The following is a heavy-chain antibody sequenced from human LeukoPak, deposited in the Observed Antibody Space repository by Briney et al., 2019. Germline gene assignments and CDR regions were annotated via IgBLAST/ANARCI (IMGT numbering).Heavy chain of an antibody. Sequence: SETLSLTCTVSGGSISSYYWSWIRQPPGKGLEWIGYIYYSGSTNYKPSLKSRVTISVETSKNQFSLKLRSVTAADTAVYYCARVTGYMIEDYFDYWGQGTLVTVSS. CDR1: GGSISSYY. J-gene: IGHJ4*02. V-gene: IGHV4-59*01. D-gene: IGHD3-22*01. CDR3: ARVTGYMIEDYFDY. CDR2: IYYSGST.